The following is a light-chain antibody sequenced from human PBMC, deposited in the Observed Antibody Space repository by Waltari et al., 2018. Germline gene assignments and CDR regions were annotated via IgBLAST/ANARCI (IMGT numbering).Light chain of an antibody. CDR1: SSDVGGYNY. CDR3: SSFTTSNTLV. V-gene: IGLV2-14*01. CDR2: EVS. Sequence: QSALTQPASVSGSPGQSITISCTGTSSDVGGYNYVSWYQQHPGKAPKLMIYEVSNRPSGISGRFSGSKSGNTASLTISGLQAEDDSDYYCSSFTTSNTLVYGSGTKVTVL. J-gene: IGLJ1*01.